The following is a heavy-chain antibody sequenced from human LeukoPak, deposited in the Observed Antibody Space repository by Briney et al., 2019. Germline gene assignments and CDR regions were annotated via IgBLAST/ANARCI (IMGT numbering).Heavy chain of an antibody. CDR1: GGSFSGYY. CDR3: ARVWVGAMGPPGYFDY. D-gene: IGHD5-18*01. Sequence: SETLSLTCAVYGGSFSGYYWSWIRQPPGKGLEWIGEINHSGSTNYNPSLKSRVTISVDTSKNQFSLKLSSVTAADTAVYYCARVWVGAMGPPGYFDYWGQGTLVTVSS. J-gene: IGHJ4*02. V-gene: IGHV4-34*01. CDR2: INHSGST.